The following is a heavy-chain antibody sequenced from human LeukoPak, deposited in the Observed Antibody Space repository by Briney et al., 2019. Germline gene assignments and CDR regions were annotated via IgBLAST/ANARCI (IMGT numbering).Heavy chain of an antibody. D-gene: IGHD3-10*01. CDR2: ISSGSSYT. J-gene: IGHJ4*01. CDR1: GFTFSDYY. CDR3: ARGGYYNSGSTDY. V-gene: IGHV3-11*05. Sequence: TGGSLRLSCVGSGFTFSDYYMSWIRQAPGKGLEWVSYISSGSSYTNYADSVRGRFSISRDNAKNSLYLQMNSLRAEDTAVYYCARGGYYNSGSTDYWGHGTRVTLSS.